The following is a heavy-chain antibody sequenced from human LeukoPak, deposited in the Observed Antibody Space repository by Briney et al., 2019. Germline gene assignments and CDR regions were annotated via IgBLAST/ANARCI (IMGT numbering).Heavy chain of an antibody. V-gene: IGHV4-34*01. CDR3: ARDMLVDAFDI. J-gene: IGHJ3*02. CDR2: INHSGST. CDR1: GGSFSGYY. Sequence: SETLSLTCAVYGGSFSGYYWSWIRQPPGKGLEWIGEINHSGSTNYNPSLKSRVTMSVDTSKNQFSLKLSSVTAADTAVYYCARDMLVDAFDIWGQGTMVTVSS. D-gene: IGHD2-8*01.